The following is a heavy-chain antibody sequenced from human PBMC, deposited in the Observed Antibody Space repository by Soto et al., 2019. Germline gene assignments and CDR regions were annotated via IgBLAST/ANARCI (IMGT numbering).Heavy chain of an antibody. CDR2: IYPGDSDT. V-gene: IGHV5-51*01. J-gene: IGHJ5*02. Sequence: PGESLKISCKGSGYSFTSYWVGWVRQMPGKGLEWMGIIYPGDSDTRYSPSFQGQVTISADKSISTAHLQMNSLRAEDTAVYYCAKDTFPRVGAAGHGWFDPWGQGTLVTVSS. D-gene: IGHD6-13*01. CDR3: AKDTFPRVGAAGHGWFDP. CDR1: GYSFTSYW.